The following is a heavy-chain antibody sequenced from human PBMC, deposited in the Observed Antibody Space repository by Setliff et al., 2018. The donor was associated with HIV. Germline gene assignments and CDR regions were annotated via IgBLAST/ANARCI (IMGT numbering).Heavy chain of an antibody. V-gene: IGHV4-39*07. Sequence: ASETLSLTCTVSGGSISSSSYYWGWIRHPPGKGLEWIGSIYYSGSTYYNPSLKSRVTISVDTSKNQFSLKLSSVTAADTAVYYCAREGGVAAAVVWGQGTLVTVSS. CDR3: AREGGVAAAVV. D-gene: IGHD6-13*01. CDR1: GGSISSSSYY. CDR2: IYYSGST. J-gene: IGHJ4*02.